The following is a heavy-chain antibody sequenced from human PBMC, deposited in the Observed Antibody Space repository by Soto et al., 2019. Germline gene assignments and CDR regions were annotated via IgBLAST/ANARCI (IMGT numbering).Heavy chain of an antibody. CDR2: ISGSDGRT. D-gene: IGHD5-18*01. CDR3: AKGVSQYTPLALFDY. CDR1: GFTFSSYA. V-gene: IGHV3-23*01. Sequence: LRLSCAASGFTFSSYAMSWVRQAPGKGLEWVSTISGSDGRTYSTDSVKGRFTISRDNSRNTAYLQMNSLRVEDTAVYYCAKGVSQYTPLALFDYWGRGTLVTVSS. J-gene: IGHJ4*02.